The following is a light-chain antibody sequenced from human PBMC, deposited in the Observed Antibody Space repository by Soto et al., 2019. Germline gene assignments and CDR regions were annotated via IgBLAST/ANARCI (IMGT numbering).Light chain of an antibody. V-gene: IGKV3-15*01. CDR1: QSVSSN. CDR3: QQYNKWPPST. Sequence: EIVITQSPATLSVSPGERATLSCRASQSVSSNLAWYQQKPGQAPRLLISGASTRATGIPARFSGSGSGTDFTLTISSLQSEDFAVYYCQQYNKWPPSTFGQGTKVDIK. J-gene: IGKJ1*01. CDR2: GAS.